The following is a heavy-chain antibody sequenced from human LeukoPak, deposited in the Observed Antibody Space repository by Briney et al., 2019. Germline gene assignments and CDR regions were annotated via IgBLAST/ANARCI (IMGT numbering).Heavy chain of an antibody. CDR2: ISGSGVSGAGT. J-gene: IGHJ6*03. CDR1: GFTFSIYA. Sequence: GGSLRLSCVASGFTFSIYAMSWVRQAPGKGLEWVSGISGSGVSGAGTYYADSVKGRFTISRDNSKNTLYLQMNSLRAEDTAEYYCTKDRWELPKRNYMDVWGKGTTVTVSS. D-gene: IGHD1-26*01. V-gene: IGHV3-23*01. CDR3: TKDRWELPKRNYMDV.